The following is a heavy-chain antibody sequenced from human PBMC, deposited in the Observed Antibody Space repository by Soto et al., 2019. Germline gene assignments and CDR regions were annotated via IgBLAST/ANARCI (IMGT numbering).Heavy chain of an antibody. Sequence: SLTFSASGGSITCSSHFWGWDRQPPGTGMEWIGTIYFNGNTYYTPSLKSLLTMSIDTSKNEFSLRLNYVTAADTAVYYCAGQTFTIAAASYGRSNWFDPWGPGTLVTVSS. D-gene: IGHD6-25*01. V-gene: IGHV4-39*01. CDR3: AGQTFTIAAASYGRSNWFDP. CDR2: IYFNGNT. CDR1: GGSITCSSHF. J-gene: IGHJ5*02.